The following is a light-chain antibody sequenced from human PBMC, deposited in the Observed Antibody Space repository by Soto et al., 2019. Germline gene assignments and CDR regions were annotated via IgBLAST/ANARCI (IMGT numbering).Light chain of an antibody. CDR1: SSDVGGHNY. V-gene: IGLV2-11*01. CDR3: CSYAGSYTYV. CDR2: SVS. J-gene: IGLJ1*01. Sequence: QSVLTQPRSVSGSPGQSVTIPCTGTSSDVGGHNYVSWYQQYPGKAPKLLLSSVSKRPSGVPDRFSGSKSGNTASLTISGLQAEDEADYYCCSYAGSYTYVFGTGTKVTVL.